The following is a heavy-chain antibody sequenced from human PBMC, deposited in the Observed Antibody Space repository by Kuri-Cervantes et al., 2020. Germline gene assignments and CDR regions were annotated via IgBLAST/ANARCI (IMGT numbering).Heavy chain of an antibody. Sequence: SLKISCAASGFTFDDYAMHWVRQAPGKGLEWVSGISWNSGSIGYADSVKGRFTISRDNAKNSLYLQMNSLRAEDTALYYCAKWGYSSGWYGSHYGMDVWGQGTAVTGSS. J-gene: IGHJ6*02. CDR3: AKWGYSSGWYGSHYGMDV. D-gene: IGHD6-19*01. CDR1: GFTFDDYA. V-gene: IGHV3-9*01. CDR2: ISWNSGSI.